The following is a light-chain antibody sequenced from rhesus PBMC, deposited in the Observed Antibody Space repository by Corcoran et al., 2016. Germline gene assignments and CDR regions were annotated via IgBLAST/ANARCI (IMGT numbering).Light chain of an antibody. Sequence: DIQMTQSPSSLSAYVGDRVTITCRASQSISSWLDWSQQKPGKAPKLLFYKASSLQSGVPSRFSGYGSWTDFTVTISSLQPEDFATYYCLQYSSSPYSFGQGTKVEIK. CDR1: QSISSW. V-gene: IGKV1-22*01. J-gene: IGKJ2*01. CDR2: KAS. CDR3: LQYSSSPYS.